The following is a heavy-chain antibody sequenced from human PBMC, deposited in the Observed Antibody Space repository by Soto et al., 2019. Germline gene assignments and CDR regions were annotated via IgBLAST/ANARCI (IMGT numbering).Heavy chain of an antibody. V-gene: IGHV3-33*01. CDR3: ERDVGDVMSTIQGHGMDV. D-gene: IGHD5-12*01. J-gene: IGHJ6*02. CDR1: GFTFSHYG. Sequence: QVQLVESGGAVVQPGRSLRLSCVGSGFTFSHYGMHWVRQAPGKGLEWVAVQWFDGSNKYHADSVKGRFTISRDNSQNTVYLHMNRLSAEDTAVYYCERDVGDVMSTIQGHGMDVWGQGTTVTVSS. CDR2: QWFDGSNK.